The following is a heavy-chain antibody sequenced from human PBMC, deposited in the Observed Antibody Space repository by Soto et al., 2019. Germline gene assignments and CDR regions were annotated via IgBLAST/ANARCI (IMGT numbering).Heavy chain of an antibody. CDR2: ISAYNGNT. CDR3: SREEVQYFDY. Sequence: ASVKVSCKASGYTFTSYGMSWVRQAPGQGLEWMGWISAYNGNTNYAQKLQGRVTMTTDTSTSTAYMELRSLRSNDTAVYYCSREEVQYFDYWGQGTLVALSS. CDR1: GYTFTSYG. J-gene: IGHJ4*02. V-gene: IGHV1-18*01.